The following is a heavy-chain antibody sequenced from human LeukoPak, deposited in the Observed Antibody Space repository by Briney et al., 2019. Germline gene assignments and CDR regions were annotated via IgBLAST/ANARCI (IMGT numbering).Heavy chain of an antibody. J-gene: IGHJ4*02. D-gene: IGHD3-10*01. V-gene: IGHV4-61*08. Sequence: SETLSLTCTVSGGSVSSGGYYWSWIRQPPGKGLEWIGYIYYSGSTNYNPSLKSRVTISVDTSKNQFSLKLSSVTAADTAVYYCARVAGFGDYFDYWGQGTLVTVSS. CDR2: IYYSGST. CDR1: GGSVSSGGYY. CDR3: ARVAGFGDYFDY.